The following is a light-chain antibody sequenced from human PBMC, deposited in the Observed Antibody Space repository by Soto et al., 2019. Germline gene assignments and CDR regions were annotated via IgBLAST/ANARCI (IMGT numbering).Light chain of an antibody. Sequence: DLQMTQSPSSVSASVGDRVTITCRASQGVSTWLAWYQQKPGKAPTLLICTASSLQSGVPSRFSGSVSGANFTLTSSSRQPEDFATYYSQQTTTFPLTFGGGTKVEI. CDR2: TAS. V-gene: IGKV1-12*01. CDR3: QQTTTFPLT. CDR1: QGVSTW. J-gene: IGKJ4*01.